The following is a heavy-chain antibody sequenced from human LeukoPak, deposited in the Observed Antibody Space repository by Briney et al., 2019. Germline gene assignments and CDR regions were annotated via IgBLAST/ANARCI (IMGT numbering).Heavy chain of an antibody. V-gene: IGHV4-59*08. CDR2: IYYIGGT. CDR3: ARRSNYMDV. CDR1: GGSINSDY. Sequence: SETLSLTCTVSGGSINSDYWSWIWQPPGKGLEWIGYIYYIGGTNYNPSLKSRVTISLDTSKNQFSLNLRSVTAADTAVYYCARRSNYMDVWGKGTTVTVSS. D-gene: IGHD4-11*01. J-gene: IGHJ6*03.